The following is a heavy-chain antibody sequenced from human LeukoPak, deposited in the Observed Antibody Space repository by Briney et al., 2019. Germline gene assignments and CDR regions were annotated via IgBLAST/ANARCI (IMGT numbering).Heavy chain of an antibody. CDR3: ARDRVATRHNWFDP. V-gene: IGHV3-7*01. CDR1: GFTFSSYW. Sequence: GGSLRLSCAASGFTFSSYWMSWVRQAPGKGLEWVANIKQDGSEKYYVDSVKGRFTISRDNAKNSLYLQMNSLRAEDTAVYYCARDRVATRHNWFDPWGQGTLVTVSS. CDR2: IKQDGSEK. D-gene: IGHD5-24*01. J-gene: IGHJ5*02.